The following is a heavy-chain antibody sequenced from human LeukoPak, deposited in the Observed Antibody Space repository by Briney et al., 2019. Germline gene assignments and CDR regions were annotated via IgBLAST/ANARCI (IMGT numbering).Heavy chain of an antibody. CDR3: ARDGVGATADY. J-gene: IGHJ4*02. CDR1: GGSISSSNW. D-gene: IGHD1-26*01. V-gene: IGHV4-4*02. CDR2: IYHSGST. Sequence: PSETLSLTCAVSGGSISSSNWWSWVRQPPGKGLEWIGEIYHSGSTNYNPSLKSRVTISVDTSKNQFSLKLSSVTAADTAVYYCARDGVGATADYWGQGTLVTVSS.